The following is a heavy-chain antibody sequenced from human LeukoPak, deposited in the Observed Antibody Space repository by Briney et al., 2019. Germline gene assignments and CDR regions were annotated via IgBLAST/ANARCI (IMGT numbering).Heavy chain of an antibody. CDR1: GYTFTGYY. Sequence: ASVKVSCKASGYTFTGYYMHWVRQAPGQGLEWMGWINPNSGGTNYAQKFQGRVTMTRDTSISTAYMELSRLRSDDTAVYYCARGYDILTGYYRGSFGYWGQGTLVTVSS. CDR3: ARGYDILTGYYRGSFGY. V-gene: IGHV1-2*02. D-gene: IGHD3-9*01. CDR2: INPNSGGT. J-gene: IGHJ4*02.